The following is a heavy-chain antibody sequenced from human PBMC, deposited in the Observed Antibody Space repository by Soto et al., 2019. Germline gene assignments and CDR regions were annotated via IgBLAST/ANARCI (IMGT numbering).Heavy chain of an antibody. V-gene: IGHV1-2*02. Sequence: ASVKVSCKSSGYAFTGYYIHWVRQAPGQGLEWMGWINPNSGDTNYAQKFQGRVTMTRDTSFSTAYMELSSLRSDDTAVYYCASRDPGTSVDYWGQGTLVTVSS. J-gene: IGHJ4*02. CDR3: ASRDPGTSVDY. CDR1: GYAFTGYY. CDR2: INPNSGDT. D-gene: IGHD1-7*01.